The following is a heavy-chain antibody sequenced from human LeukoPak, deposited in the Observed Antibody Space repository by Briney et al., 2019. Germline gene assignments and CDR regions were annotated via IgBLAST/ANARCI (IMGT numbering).Heavy chain of an antibody. D-gene: IGHD5-18*01. Sequence: GGSLRLSCAASGFTFSIYAMSWVRQAPGKGLEWVSAISATDSRPYYADSVKGRFTISRDNSKSTLYLQLNGLRGEDTAIYYCAKDLSYGFDYWGQGTLVTVSS. CDR2: ISATDSRP. CDR3: AKDLSYGFDY. V-gene: IGHV3-23*01. CDR1: GFTFSIYA. J-gene: IGHJ4*02.